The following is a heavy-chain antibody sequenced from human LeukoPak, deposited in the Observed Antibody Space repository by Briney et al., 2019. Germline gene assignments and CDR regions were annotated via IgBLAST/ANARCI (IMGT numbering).Heavy chain of an antibody. CDR2: VYYSGNT. V-gene: IGHV4-59*01. J-gene: IGHJ3*02. Sequence: KPSETPSLTCTVSGGSISGFYWNWIRQPPGKGLEWIGYVYYSGNTNYNPSLKSRVTISLDTSKNQFSLKLRSVTAADTAVYYCARDTRDAFDIWGQGTMVTVSS. CDR1: GGSISGFY. CDR3: ARDTRDAFDI.